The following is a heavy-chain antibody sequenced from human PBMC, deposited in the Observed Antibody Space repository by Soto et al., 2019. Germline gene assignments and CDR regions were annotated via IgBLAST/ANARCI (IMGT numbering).Heavy chain of an antibody. CDR3: GVSSSSRFGILDY. V-gene: IGHV1-69*12. D-gene: IGHD6-6*01. Sequence: VQLVQSGAEVKKPASSVKVSCKTSGGSFNNFAFAWVRQAPGQGLEWMGGIIPIFGTTYSAQKFQGRVTMTADESTSTAYMELSSLRSEDTAVYYCGVSSSSRFGILDYWGRGTLVTVSA. J-gene: IGHJ4*02. CDR1: GGSFNNFA. CDR2: IIPIFGTT.